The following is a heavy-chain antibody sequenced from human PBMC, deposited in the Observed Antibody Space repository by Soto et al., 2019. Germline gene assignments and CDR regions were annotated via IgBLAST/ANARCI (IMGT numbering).Heavy chain of an antibody. D-gene: IGHD2-8*01. CDR3: AKEIFAAAYAATSAFDL. V-gene: IGHV3-11*05. CDR2: VDGSGGDT. Sequence: PGGSLRLSCAASGFTFSDYYMSWIRQAPGTGPEWVAFVDGSGGDTSYADSVKGRFTISRDNSDNSLFLHMNSLRAEDTGRYFCAKEIFAAAYAATSAFDLWGQGTLVTVSS. J-gene: IGHJ4*02. CDR1: GFTFSDYY.